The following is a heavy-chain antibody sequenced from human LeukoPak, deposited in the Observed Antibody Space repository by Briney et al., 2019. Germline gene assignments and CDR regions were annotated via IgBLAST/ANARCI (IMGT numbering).Heavy chain of an antibody. CDR2: IYYSGST. CDR3: ARLRSYGWSDAFDI. V-gene: IGHV4-39*01. CDR1: GGSISSSSYY. D-gene: IGHD5-18*01. Sequence: SETLSLTCNVSGGSISSSSYYWGWVRQPPGKGLEWIGNIYYSGSTYYNPSLKSRVTISVDTSKNQFSLRLSSVTAADTAVYYCARLRSYGWSDAFDIWGQGTMVTVSS. J-gene: IGHJ3*02.